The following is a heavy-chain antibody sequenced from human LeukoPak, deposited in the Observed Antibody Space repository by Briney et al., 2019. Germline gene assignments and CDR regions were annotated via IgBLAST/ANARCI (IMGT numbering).Heavy chain of an antibody. Sequence: GGSLRLSCAASGFTFSSYWMSWVRQAPGKGLEWVANIKQDGSEKYYVDSVKGRFTISRDNAKNSLYLQMNSLRAEDTAVYYCARVRVGGGTRSSWYSRGGQLPPDGMDVWGQGTTVTVSS. J-gene: IGHJ6*02. D-gene: IGHD6-13*01. CDR2: IKQDGSEK. V-gene: IGHV3-7*01. CDR3: ARVRVGGGTRSSWYSRGGQLPPDGMDV. CDR1: GFTFSSYW.